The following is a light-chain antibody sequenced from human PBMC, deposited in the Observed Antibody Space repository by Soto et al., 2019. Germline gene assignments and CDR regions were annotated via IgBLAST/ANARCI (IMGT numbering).Light chain of an antibody. Sequence: EIQMTQYPSSVSASVGDRSTITCGASQAIDSWLAWYQQKPGEARKLLIFTGSLLHSGVPPRFSGSGSGTDFTLTISSLQPEDFATYYCQLTLSFPPTVGQGTKVEIK. CDR3: QLTLSFPPT. J-gene: IGKJ1*01. CDR1: QAIDSW. V-gene: IGKV1-12*01. CDR2: TGS.